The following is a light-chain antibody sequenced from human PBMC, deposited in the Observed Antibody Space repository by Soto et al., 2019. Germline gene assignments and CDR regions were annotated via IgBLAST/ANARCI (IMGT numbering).Light chain of an antibody. Sequence: EIVMKQSPVTLSVSPGERATLSCRASQSVRSNLAWYQQKPGQAPRLLMYDASTRATGIPARFSGSGSGTEFTLTISSLQSEDFAVYYCQQYNYWPPWTFGQGTKVDNK. CDR2: DAS. CDR1: QSVRSN. CDR3: QQYNYWPPWT. V-gene: IGKV3-15*01. J-gene: IGKJ1*01.